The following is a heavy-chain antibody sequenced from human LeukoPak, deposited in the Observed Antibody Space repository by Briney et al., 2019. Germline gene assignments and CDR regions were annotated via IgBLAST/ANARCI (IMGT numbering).Heavy chain of an antibody. V-gene: IGHV1-8*02. Sequence: ASVKVSCKASGYTFTGYYMHWVRQAPGQGLEWMGWMNPNSGNTGYAQKFQGRVTMTRNTSISTAYMELSSLRSEDTAVYYCARVNPITMVRGANWFDPWGQGTLVTVSS. CDR1: GYTFTGYY. CDR2: MNPNSGNT. CDR3: ARVNPITMVRGANWFDP. D-gene: IGHD3-10*01. J-gene: IGHJ5*02.